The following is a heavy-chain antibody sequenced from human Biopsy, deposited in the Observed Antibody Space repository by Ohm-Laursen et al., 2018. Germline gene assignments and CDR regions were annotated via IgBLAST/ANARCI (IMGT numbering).Heavy chain of an antibody. V-gene: IGHV1-18*01. Sequence: ATVKISCKASGYTFGNYGISWVRQAPGQGLERMGWISVYNGNTDYPHKFQGRVTMTTDTSTSTAYMELRSLTSDDTAIYYCARDVVGRGASFFDFWGQGTSVTVSS. CDR2: ISVYNGNT. CDR3: ARDVVGRGASFFDF. CDR1: GYTFGNYG. D-gene: IGHD1-26*01. J-gene: IGHJ4*02.